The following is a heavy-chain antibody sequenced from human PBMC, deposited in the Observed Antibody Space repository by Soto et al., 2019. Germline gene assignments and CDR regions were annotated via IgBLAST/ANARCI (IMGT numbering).Heavy chain of an antibody. CDR2: IWYDGSDK. CDR3: VRFDLTTSFDY. Sequence: GGSLRLSCAASGFTFSNYGMHWVRQAPGKGLEWVAVIWYDGSDKNYVDSVKGRFTISRDNSKNTLYLQMDSLRADDTAVYYCVRFDLTTSFDYWGQGTLVTVSS. V-gene: IGHV3-33*01. J-gene: IGHJ4*02. CDR1: GFTFSNYG. D-gene: IGHD4-17*01.